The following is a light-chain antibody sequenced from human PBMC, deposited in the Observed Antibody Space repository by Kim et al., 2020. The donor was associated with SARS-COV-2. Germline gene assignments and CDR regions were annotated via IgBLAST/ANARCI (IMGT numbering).Light chain of an antibody. CDR1: SGHSSYA. Sequence: QLVLTQSPSASASLGASVKLTCTLSSGHSSYAIAWHQQQPQKGPRDLMKINSDGSHGKGDGIPDRFSGSSSGAERYLTISSHQVEDEADYYCQTWGTDIKGVFGGGTQLTVL. CDR3: QTWGTDIKGV. V-gene: IGLV4-69*01. CDR2: INSDGSH. J-gene: IGLJ3*02.